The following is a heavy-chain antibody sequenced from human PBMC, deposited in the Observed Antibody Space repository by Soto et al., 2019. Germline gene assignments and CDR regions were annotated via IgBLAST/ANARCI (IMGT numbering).Heavy chain of an antibody. D-gene: IGHD3-10*01. CDR2: ISSSGLTT. V-gene: IGHV3-48*03. CDR3: ARYGTRGDW. J-gene: IGHJ5*01. CDR1: GFNFRMYE. Sequence: GGSRRLSCQASGFNFRMYEMHWVRKAPGKGLEWVPYISSSGLTTYYADFAEGRFTISRDNAKDSLYLHLNSLRVGDTAVYYCARYGTRGDWWGLGTQVTVSS.